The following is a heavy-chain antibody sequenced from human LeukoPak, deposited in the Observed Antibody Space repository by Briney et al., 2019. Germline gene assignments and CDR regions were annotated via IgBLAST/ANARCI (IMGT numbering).Heavy chain of an antibody. D-gene: IGHD3-10*01. J-gene: IGHJ3*02. Sequence: GGSLRLSCAASGFTFSSYEMNWVRQAPGKGLEWVSYISSSGSTIYYADSVKGRFTISRDNAKNSLYLQMNSLRAEDTAVYYCAREELGVRGVIITWAFDIWGQGTMVTVSS. CDR1: GFTFSSYE. V-gene: IGHV3-48*03. CDR2: ISSSGSTI. CDR3: AREELGVRGVIITWAFDI.